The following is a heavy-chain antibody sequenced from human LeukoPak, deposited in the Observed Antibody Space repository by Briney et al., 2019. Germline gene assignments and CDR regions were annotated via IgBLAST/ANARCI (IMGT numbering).Heavy chain of an antibody. CDR2: IYPGDSDT. CDR1: GYSFTSYW. J-gene: IGHJ4*02. CDR3: ARRRFVGFEGGYCTNGVCYIFDY. D-gene: IGHD2-8*01. Sequence: GESLKISCKGSGYSFTSYWIGWVRQMPGKGLEWMGIIYPGDSDTRYSPSFQGQVTISADKSISTAYLQWSSLKASDTAMYYCARRRFVGFEGGYCTNGVCYIFDYWGQGTLVTVSS. V-gene: IGHV5-51*01.